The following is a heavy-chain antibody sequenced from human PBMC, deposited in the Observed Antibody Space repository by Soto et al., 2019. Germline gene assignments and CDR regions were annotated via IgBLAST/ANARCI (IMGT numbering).Heavy chain of an antibody. V-gene: IGHV5-51*03. J-gene: IGHJ2*01. CDR1: GYSFTTYW. Sequence: VQLVQSGTELKKPGESLKISCKGSGYSFTTYWIGWVRQMPGEGLQWMGIIYPGDSDTRYSPSFQGQVTISADKSISHAYMQWSSLKASDSAMYYCARRDGTTEFFDLWGRGTLVTVSS. CDR2: IYPGDSDT. CDR3: ARRDGTTEFFDL. D-gene: IGHD3-10*01.